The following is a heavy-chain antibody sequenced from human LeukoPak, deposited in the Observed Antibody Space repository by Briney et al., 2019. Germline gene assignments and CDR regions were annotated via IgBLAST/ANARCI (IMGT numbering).Heavy chain of an antibody. CDR3: ARLDDFWSGYWGNYYYYMDV. Sequence: EGSLRLSCAASGFTFSSHWMSWVRQAPGEGLGWVANIKHDGREKYYVNSVKGPFTISTDKATNSMYLQMNSLRAEGTAMYYCARLDDFWSGYWGNYYYYMDVWGKGNTVTVSS. CDR1: GFTFSSHW. CDR2: IKHDGREK. V-gene: IGHV3-7*01. J-gene: IGHJ6*03. D-gene: IGHD3-3*01.